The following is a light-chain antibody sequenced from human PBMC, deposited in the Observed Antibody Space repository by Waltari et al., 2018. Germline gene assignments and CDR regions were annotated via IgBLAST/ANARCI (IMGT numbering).Light chain of an antibody. V-gene: IGLV2-11*01. J-gene: IGLJ1*01. Sequence: QSALTQPRSVSGSPGQSVTISCTGTSSDVGGYYFVSWYQQHPGKAPKLLIYDVSKRPAWVPVDFSGSKSGNTASLTISGLQAEDEAGYFCCSYAGAYTLGVFGTGTKVTVL. CDR3: CSYAGAYTLGV. CDR2: DVS. CDR1: SSDVGGYYF.